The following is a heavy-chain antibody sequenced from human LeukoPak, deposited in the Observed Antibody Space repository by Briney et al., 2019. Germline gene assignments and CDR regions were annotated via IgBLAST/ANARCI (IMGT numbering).Heavy chain of an antibody. V-gene: IGHV4-59*08. J-gene: IGHJ3*02. CDR1: GGSISSYY. D-gene: IGHD3-22*01. Sequence: KPSETLSLTCTVSGGSISSYYWSWIRQPPGKGLEWIGYIYYSGSTNYNPSLKSRVTISVDTSKNQFSLKLSSVTAADTAVYYCARHESRYGSLDAFDIWGQGTMVTVSS. CDR3: ARHESRYGSLDAFDI. CDR2: IYYSGST.